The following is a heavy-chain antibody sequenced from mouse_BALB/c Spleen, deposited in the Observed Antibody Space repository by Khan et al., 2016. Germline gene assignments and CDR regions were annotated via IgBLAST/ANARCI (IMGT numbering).Heavy chain of an antibody. Sequence: EVQLQESGPGLVKPSQSLSLTCTVTGYSITSDYAWNWIRQFPGNKLEWMGYISYSGSTSYNPSLKSRISITRDTSKNQFFLQLNSVTTEDTATYYCARGGVGYAMDYWGQGTSVTVSS. CDR2: ISYSGST. V-gene: IGHV3-2*02. J-gene: IGHJ4*01. CDR3: ARGGVGYAMDY. CDR1: GYSITSDYA. D-gene: IGHD1-1*01.